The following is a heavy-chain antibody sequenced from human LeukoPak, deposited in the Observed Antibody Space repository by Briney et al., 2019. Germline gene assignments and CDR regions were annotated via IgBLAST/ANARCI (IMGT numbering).Heavy chain of an antibody. V-gene: IGHV3-23*01. J-gene: IGHJ4*02. D-gene: IGHD3-10*01. CDR3: AKGPRTVRFGDRHKGIFDY. CDR2: ISGSGGRT. Sequence: GGSLRLSCAASGFTFSSYGMSWVRQAPGKGLEWVSDISGSGGRTYYVDSAKGRFTISRDNGKNMLYLQMNSLRAEDTAVYYCAKGPRTVRFGDRHKGIFDYWGQGTLVTVSS. CDR1: GFTFSSYG.